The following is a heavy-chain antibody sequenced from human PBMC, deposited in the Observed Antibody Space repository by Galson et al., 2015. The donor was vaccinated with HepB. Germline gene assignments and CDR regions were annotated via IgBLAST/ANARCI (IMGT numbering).Heavy chain of an antibody. J-gene: IGHJ4*02. CDR3: ARELVGDVETGRIKGY. CDR1: GFTFSDYY. Sequence: SLRLSCAASGFTFSDYYMRWIRQAPGKGLEWVSYISSSGSTIYYADSVKGRFTISRDNAKNSLYLQMNSLRAEDTAVYYCARELVGDVETGRIKGYWGQGTLVTVSS. D-gene: IGHD5-18*01. V-gene: IGHV3-11*01. CDR2: ISSSGSTI.